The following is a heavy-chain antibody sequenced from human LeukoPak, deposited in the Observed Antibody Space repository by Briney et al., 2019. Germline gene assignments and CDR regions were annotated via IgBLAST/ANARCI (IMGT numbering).Heavy chain of an antibody. J-gene: IGHJ4*02. D-gene: IGHD6-19*01. CDR1: GSTFGDYA. CDR3: TRDTGYRSTH. CDR2: IRSKAYGGTT. V-gene: IGHV3-49*04. Sequence: GGSLRLSCTASGSTFGDYAMSWVRQAPGKGLEWVGFIRSKAYGGTTEYAASVKGRFIISRDDSKSIAYLQMNSLKAEDTAVYYCTRDTGYRSTHWAQGTLVTVSS.